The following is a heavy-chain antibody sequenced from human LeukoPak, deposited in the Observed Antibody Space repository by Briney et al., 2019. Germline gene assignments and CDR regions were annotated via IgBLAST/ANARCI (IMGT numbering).Heavy chain of an antibody. D-gene: IGHD1-26*01. CDR1: GFTFSSYG. V-gene: IGHV3-33*01. CDR2: IWYDGSNK. J-gene: IGHJ3*02. CDR3: AYMGALGAFDI. Sequence: HPGRSLRLSCAASGFTFSSYGMHWVRQAPGKGLEWVAVIWYDGSNKYYADSVKGRFTISRDNSKHTLYLQMNSLRAEDTAVYYCAYMGALGAFDIWGQGTMVTVSS.